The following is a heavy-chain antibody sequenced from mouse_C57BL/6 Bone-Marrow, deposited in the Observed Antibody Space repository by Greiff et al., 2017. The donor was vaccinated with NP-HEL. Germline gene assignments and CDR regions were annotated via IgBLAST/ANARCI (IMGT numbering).Heavy chain of an antibody. J-gene: IGHJ3*01. CDR3: ARSIYYGYDGAFSPWFAY. CDR1: GYTFTSYW. D-gene: IGHD2-2*01. CDR2: IYPGSGST. Sequence: QVQLQQPGAELVKPGASVKMSCKASGYTFTSYWITWVKQRPGQGLEWIGDIYPGSGSTNYNEKFKSKATLTVDTSSSTAYMQLSSLTSEDSAVYYWARSIYYGYDGAFSPWFAYWGQGTLVTVSA. V-gene: IGHV1-55*01.